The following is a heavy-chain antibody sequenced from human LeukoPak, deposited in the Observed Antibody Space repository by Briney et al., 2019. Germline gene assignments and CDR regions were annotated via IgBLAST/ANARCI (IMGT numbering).Heavy chain of an antibody. CDR3: AKESGKFDY. CDR1: GLNFDDSA. Sequence: VGSLRLSCVASGLNFDDSAMHWVRQAPGKGLGWVSLISADGGSTFSADSVKGRFSMSRDNSKNSLYLQMNSLRSEDTAMYYCAKESGKFDYWGQGTLVAVPT. V-gene: IGHV3-43*02. J-gene: IGHJ4*02. CDR2: ISADGGST.